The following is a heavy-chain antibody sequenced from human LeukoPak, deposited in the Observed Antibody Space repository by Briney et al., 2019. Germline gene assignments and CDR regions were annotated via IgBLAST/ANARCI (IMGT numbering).Heavy chain of an antibody. CDR2: IYHSGST. CDR3: ARGSYYGSGSYYPFDY. Sequence: SQTLSLTCAVSGGSISSGGYSWSWIRQPPGKGLEWIGYIYHSGSTYYNPSLKSRVTISVDRSKNQFSLKLSSVTAADTAVYYCARGSYYGSGSYYPFDYWGQGTLVTVSS. CDR1: GGSISSGGYS. D-gene: IGHD3-10*01. V-gene: IGHV4-30-2*01. J-gene: IGHJ4*02.